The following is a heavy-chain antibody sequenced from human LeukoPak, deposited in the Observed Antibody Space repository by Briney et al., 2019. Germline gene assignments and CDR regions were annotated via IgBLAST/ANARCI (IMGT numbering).Heavy chain of an antibody. J-gene: IGHJ4*02. CDR1: GGSFSGYY. Sequence: SETLSLTCAVYGGSFSGYYWSWIRQPPGKGLEWIGEINHSGSTNYNPSLKSRVTISVDTSKNQFSLKLSYVTAADTAVYYCARVGPPRDYWGQGTLVTVSS. CDR2: INHSGST. CDR3: ARVGPPRDY. V-gene: IGHV4-34*01.